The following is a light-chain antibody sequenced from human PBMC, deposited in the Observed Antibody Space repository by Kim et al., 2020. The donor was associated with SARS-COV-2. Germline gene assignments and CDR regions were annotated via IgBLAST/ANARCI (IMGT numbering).Light chain of an antibody. CDR3: SSYTTSSTLV. Sequence: QSALTQPASVSGSPRQSITISCTGTSSDVGGYDYVSWYQQHPGKAPKLMIYHVTNRPSGVSNRFSGSKSVNTASLTISGLQAEDEAYYYCSSYTTSSTLVFGGGTQLTIL. CDR2: HVT. CDR1: SSDVGGYDY. J-gene: IGLJ2*01. V-gene: IGLV2-14*03.